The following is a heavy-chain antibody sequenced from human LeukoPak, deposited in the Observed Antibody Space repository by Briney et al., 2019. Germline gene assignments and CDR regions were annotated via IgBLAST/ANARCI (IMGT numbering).Heavy chain of an antibody. V-gene: IGHV3-23*01. Sequence: GGSLRLSCADSGFTFSSYAMSWVRQAPGKGLEWVSAISGSGGSTYYADSVKGRFTISRDNSKNTLYLQMNSLRAEDTAVYYCAEDVELERGYFDYWGQGTLVTVSS. D-gene: IGHD1-1*01. CDR2: ISGSGGST. CDR1: GFTFSSYA. J-gene: IGHJ4*02. CDR3: AEDVELERGYFDY.